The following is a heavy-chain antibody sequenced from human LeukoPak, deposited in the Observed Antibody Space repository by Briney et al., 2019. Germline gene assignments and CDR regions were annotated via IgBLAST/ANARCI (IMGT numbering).Heavy chain of an antibody. D-gene: IGHD3-22*01. CDR2: IYHSGST. Sequence: SETLSLTCTVSGYSISSGYYWGWIRQPPGKGLEWIGSIYHSGSTYYNPSLKSRVTISVDTSKNQFSLKLSSVTAADTAVYYCARERIASYYDSSGYSGYFDYWGQGTLVTVSS. J-gene: IGHJ4*02. V-gene: IGHV4-38-2*02. CDR1: GYSISSGYY. CDR3: ARERIASYYDSSGYSGYFDY.